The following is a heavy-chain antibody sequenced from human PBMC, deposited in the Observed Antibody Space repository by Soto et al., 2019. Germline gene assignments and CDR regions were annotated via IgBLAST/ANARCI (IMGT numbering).Heavy chain of an antibody. D-gene: IGHD1-26*01. CDR2: INPKSGDT. J-gene: IGHJ4*02. V-gene: IGHV1-2*06. Sequence: ASVKVSCKASGYTFTSYYMYWVRQAPGQGLEWVGRINPKSGDTNYAQRFQGRVSMTRDTSISTSYLELSSLTSDDTALYYCANFKKAHNGMDFWGQGILVAVSS. CDR3: ANFKKAHNGMDF. CDR1: GYTFTSYY.